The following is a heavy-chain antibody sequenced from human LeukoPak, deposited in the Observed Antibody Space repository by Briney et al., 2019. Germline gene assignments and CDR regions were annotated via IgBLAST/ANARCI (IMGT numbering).Heavy chain of an antibody. Sequence: SVKVSCKASGGTFSSYAISWVRQAPGHGLEWMGGIIPIFGTANYAQKFQGRVTITADESTSTAYMELSSLRSEDTAVYNCARGTRDFDWLQFDYWGQGTLVTVSS. CDR1: GGTFSSYA. V-gene: IGHV1-69*01. D-gene: IGHD3-9*01. J-gene: IGHJ4*02. CDR3: ARGTRDFDWLQFDY. CDR2: IIPIFGTA.